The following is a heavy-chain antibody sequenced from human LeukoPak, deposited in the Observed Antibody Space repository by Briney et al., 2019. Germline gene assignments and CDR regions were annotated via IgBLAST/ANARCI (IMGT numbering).Heavy chain of an antibody. CDR3: ARDNGEWRLNWFDH. Sequence: PGGSLRLSCAASGFTFTSYGMHWVRQAPGKGLDWVALIWDDGNNKYYADSVKGRFTISRDNSKNTLYLQMNSLRAEDTAVYNCARDNGEWRLNWFDHWGQGTLVTVSS. V-gene: IGHV3-33*01. D-gene: IGHD2-8*01. CDR2: IWDDGNNK. CDR1: GFTFTSYG. J-gene: IGHJ5*02.